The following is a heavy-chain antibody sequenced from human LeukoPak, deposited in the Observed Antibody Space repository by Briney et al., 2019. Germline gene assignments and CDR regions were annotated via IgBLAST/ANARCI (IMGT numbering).Heavy chain of an antibody. V-gene: IGHV4-34*01. CDR3: ARDPIFWYSSGHRYFDL. J-gene: IGHJ2*01. D-gene: IGHD6-19*01. CDR1: GGSFSGYY. Sequence: SETLSLTCAVYGGSFSGYYWSWIRQPPGKGLEWIGEINHSGSTNYNPSLKSRVTISVDTSKNQFSLKLSSVTAADTAVYYCARDPIFWYSSGHRYFDLWGRGTLVTVSS. CDR2: INHSGST.